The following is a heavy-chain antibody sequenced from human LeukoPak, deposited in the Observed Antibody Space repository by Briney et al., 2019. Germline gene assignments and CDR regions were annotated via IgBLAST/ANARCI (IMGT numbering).Heavy chain of an antibody. Sequence: SQTLSLTCTVSGVSISSGGYYWSWIRQHPGKGLQWIGYIYYSGSTYYNPSLKSRVTISVDTSKNQFSLKLSSVTAADTAVYYCARVRSRNFDYWGQGTLVTVSS. CDR1: GVSISSGGYY. J-gene: IGHJ4*02. CDR2: IYYSGST. D-gene: IGHD4-17*01. CDR3: ARVRSRNFDY. V-gene: IGHV4-31*03.